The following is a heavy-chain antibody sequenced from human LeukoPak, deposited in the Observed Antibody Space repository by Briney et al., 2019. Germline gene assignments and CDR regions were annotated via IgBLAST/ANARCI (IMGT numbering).Heavy chain of an antibody. CDR1: GFAFSNYA. CDR2: ISGRGGST. CDR3: AKEDAGLLDLVEGMDV. Sequence: PGASLRLSCAASGFAFSNYAMSWVRQAPGKGLEWVSTISGRGGSTYYADSVKGRFTISRDDSKNALCLQMNSLRAEDTAVYYCAKEDAGLLDLVEGMDVWGQGTTVTVSS. J-gene: IGHJ6*02. V-gene: IGHV3-23*01. D-gene: IGHD3-3*01.